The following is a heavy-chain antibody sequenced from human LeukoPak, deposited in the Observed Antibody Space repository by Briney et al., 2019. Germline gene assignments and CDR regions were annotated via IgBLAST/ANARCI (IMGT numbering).Heavy chain of an antibody. V-gene: IGHV4-59*01. Sequence: PSETLSLTCTVSGGSISSYYWSWIRQSPGEGLEWIGYIYKSGITHYNPSLKRRVTMSVDTSKNQVSLKLSSVTAADTAAYYCAGGALKQQLPRFYFDFWGQGTLVTVSS. J-gene: IGHJ4*02. D-gene: IGHD6-13*01. CDR3: AGGALKQQLPRFYFDF. CDR1: GGSISSYY. CDR2: IYKSGIT.